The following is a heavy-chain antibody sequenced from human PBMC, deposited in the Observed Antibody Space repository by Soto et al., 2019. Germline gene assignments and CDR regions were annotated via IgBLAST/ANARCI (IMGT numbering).Heavy chain of an antibody. J-gene: IGHJ5*01. D-gene: IGHD2-2*01. CDR3: VRDQKYFRVNGNWFDS. V-gene: IGHV1-18*04. CDR2: VSGNNGAS. CDR1: GYTSADFG. Sequence: SVKVSFQASGYTSADFGISWVRQAPGQGLEWMGWVSGNNGASNPAPKVQGRITMTLDTSTGVSYMALRSLRSDDTAIYYCVRDQKYFRVNGNWFDSWGQGTLVTVSS.